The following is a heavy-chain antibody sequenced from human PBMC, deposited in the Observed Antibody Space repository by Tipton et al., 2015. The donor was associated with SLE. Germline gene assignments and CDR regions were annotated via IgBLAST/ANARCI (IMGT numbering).Heavy chain of an antibody. CDR2: IYYSGST. Sequence: TLSLTCTVSGGSISSGGYYWSWIRQHPGKGLEWIGYIYYSGSTYYNPSLKSRVTISIDTSKNQFSLKLSSVTAADTAVYYCARGGEAVLTWDYFDYWGQGILVTVSS. D-gene: IGHD6-19*01. CDR3: ARGGEAVLTWDYFDY. V-gene: IGHV4-31*03. J-gene: IGHJ4*02. CDR1: GGSISSGGYY.